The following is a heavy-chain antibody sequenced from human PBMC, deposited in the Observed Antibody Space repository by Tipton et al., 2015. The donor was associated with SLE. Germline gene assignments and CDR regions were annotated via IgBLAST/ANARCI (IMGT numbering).Heavy chain of an antibody. D-gene: IGHD1-1*01. CDR1: GGSIGSSSYY. J-gene: IGHJ4*02. Sequence: TLSLTCTVSGGSIGSSSYYWGWIRQPPGKGLEWIGSIYYSGSTYYNPSLKSRVTISVDTSKNQFSLKLSSVTAADTAVYYCARQGTGLSYDWGQGTLVTVSS. V-gene: IGHV4-39*07. CDR2: IYYSGST. CDR3: ARQGTGLSYD.